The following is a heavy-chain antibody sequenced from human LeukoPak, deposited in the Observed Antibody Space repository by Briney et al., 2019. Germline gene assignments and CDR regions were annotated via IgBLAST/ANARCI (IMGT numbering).Heavy chain of an antibody. J-gene: IGHJ6*03. Sequence: SETLSLTCTVSGGSISSYYWSWIRQPPGKGLEWIGYIYYSGSTNYNPSLKSRVTISVDTSKNQFSLKLSSVTAADTAVYYCARDVYDSSGYHYYYMDVWGKGTTVTVSS. V-gene: IGHV4-59*01. CDR1: GGSISSYY. CDR3: ARDVYDSSGYHYYYMDV. D-gene: IGHD3-22*01. CDR2: IYYSGST.